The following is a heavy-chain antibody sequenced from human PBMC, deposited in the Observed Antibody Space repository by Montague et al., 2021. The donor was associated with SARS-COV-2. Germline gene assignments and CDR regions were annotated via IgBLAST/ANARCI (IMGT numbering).Heavy chain of an antibody. CDR3: ARIGYYDRSGFSDFVRWFDP. CDR1: GVSISGGSYY. Sequence: SETLSLTCSVSGVSISGGSYYWSWIRQTPGKGLEWIGEINRSGSTNYNLSLKSRLSISIDTSKTQFYLNLRSSTAADTAIYYCARIGYYDRSGFSDFVRWFDPWGPGTLVTVSS. CDR2: INRSGST. J-gene: IGHJ5*02. V-gene: IGHV4-61*01. D-gene: IGHD3-22*01.